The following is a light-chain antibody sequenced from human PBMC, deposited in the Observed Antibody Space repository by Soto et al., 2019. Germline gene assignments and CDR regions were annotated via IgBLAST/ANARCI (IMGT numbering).Light chain of an antibody. V-gene: IGKV4-1*01. CDR2: WAS. CDR1: QSVLYSSNNKNY. Sequence: DIVMTQSPDSLAVSLGERATINCKSSQSVLYSSNNKNYLAWYQQKPGQPPKLLIYWASTRESGVPDRFSGSGSGTDFTLTISRLEPEDSAVYYCQQYGNLMYTFGQGTRLEIK. CDR3: QQYGNLMYT. J-gene: IGKJ5*01.